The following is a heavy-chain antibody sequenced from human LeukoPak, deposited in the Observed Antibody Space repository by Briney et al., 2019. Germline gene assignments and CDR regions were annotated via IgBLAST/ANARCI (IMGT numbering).Heavy chain of an antibody. J-gene: IGHJ6*03. V-gene: IGHV5-51*01. CDR1: GYSFTSYW. CDR2: IYPGDSDT. Sequence: PGESLKISCKGSGYSFTSYWIGWVRQMPGKGLERMGIIYPGDSDTRYSPSFQGQVTISADKSISTAYLQWSSLKASDTAMYYCARHRGQLGYCTNGVCYHYYMDVWGKGTTVTVSS. CDR3: ARHRGQLGYCTNGVCYHYYMDV. D-gene: IGHD2-8*01.